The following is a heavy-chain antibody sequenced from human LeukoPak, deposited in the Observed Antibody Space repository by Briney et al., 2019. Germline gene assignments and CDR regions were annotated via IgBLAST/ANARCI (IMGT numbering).Heavy chain of an antibody. CDR3: ARDRPHGGSGYFFDY. Sequence: SETLSLTCTVSGGSISSYYWSWIRQPAGKGLEWIGRIYTSGGTNYNPSLKSRVTMSVDTSKNQFSLKLSSVTAADTAVYYCARDRPHGGSGYFFDYWGQGTLVTVSS. V-gene: IGHV4-4*07. D-gene: IGHD3-22*01. CDR1: GGSISSYY. CDR2: IYTSGGT. J-gene: IGHJ4*02.